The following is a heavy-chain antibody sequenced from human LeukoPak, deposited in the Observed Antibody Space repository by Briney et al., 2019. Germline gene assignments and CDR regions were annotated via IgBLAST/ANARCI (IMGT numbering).Heavy chain of an antibody. D-gene: IGHD3-22*01. V-gene: IGHV4-59*11. J-gene: IGHJ4*02. CDR1: GGSISGHS. Sequence: PSETLSLTCTVSGGSISGHSWNWIRQPPGKGLEWIGDIYYSGSTRYNASLESRVTISLDTSKNLFSLSLNSVTAADTAVYYCAREPRWYYYDSSSYYFDYWGQGTLVTVSS. CDR3: AREPRWYYYDSSSYYFDY. CDR2: IYYSGST.